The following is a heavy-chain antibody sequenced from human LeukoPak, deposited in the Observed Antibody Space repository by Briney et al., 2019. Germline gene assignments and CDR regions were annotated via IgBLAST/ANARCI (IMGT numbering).Heavy chain of an antibody. CDR3: AREGSSSYFDY. D-gene: IGHD6-6*01. V-gene: IGHV3-30-3*01. Sequence: GGSLRLSCAASGFTFSSYAMHWVRQAPGKGLEWVAVISYDGSNKYYADSVKGRFTISRDNSKNTLYLQMNSLRAEDTAVYYCAREGSSSYFDYWGQGTLVTVSS. J-gene: IGHJ4*02. CDR1: GFTFSSYA. CDR2: ISYDGSNK.